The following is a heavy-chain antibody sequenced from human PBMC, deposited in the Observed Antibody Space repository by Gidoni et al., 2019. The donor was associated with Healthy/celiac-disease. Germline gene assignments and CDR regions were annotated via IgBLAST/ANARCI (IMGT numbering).Heavy chain of an antibody. Sequence: VQLQESGPGLVKPSETLSLTCTVPGGSVSSGINYWSWIRQPPGKGLEWIGYIYYSGSTNYNPSLKSRVTISVDTSKNQFSLKLSSVTAADTAVYYCARVRSGLDYWGQGTLVTVSS. J-gene: IGHJ4*02. V-gene: IGHV4-61*01. CDR3: ARVRSGLDY. D-gene: IGHD3-9*01. CDR2: IYYSGST. CDR1: GGSVSSGINY.